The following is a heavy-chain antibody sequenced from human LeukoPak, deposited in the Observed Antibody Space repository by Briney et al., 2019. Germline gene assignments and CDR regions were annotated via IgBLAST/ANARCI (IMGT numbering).Heavy chain of an antibody. CDR1: GFTFSSYS. Sequence: PGGSLRLSCAASGFTFSSYSMNWVRQAPGKGLEWVSYISSSSSTIYYADSVKGRFTISRDNAKNSLYLQMNSLRAEDKAVYYCARASSSGWYSALVYYFDYWGQGTLVSVSS. J-gene: IGHJ4*02. CDR3: ARASSSGWYSALVYYFDY. CDR2: ISSSSSTI. V-gene: IGHV3-48*01. D-gene: IGHD6-19*01.